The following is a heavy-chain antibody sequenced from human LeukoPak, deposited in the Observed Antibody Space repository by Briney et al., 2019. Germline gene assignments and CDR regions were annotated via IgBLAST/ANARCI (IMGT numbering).Heavy chain of an antibody. J-gene: IGHJ6*03. CDR3: TKDRQGPNQYHMDV. V-gene: IGHV3-7*01. CDR1: GFTFSSLW. Sequence: GGSLRLSCAASGFTFSSLWMSWVRQAPGRGPEWVANINQDGGTTYYVASVKGRFTISRDNAKNSLSLQMSSLRAEDTAVYYCTKDRQGPNQYHMDVWGKGTTVAVSS. CDR2: INQDGGTT.